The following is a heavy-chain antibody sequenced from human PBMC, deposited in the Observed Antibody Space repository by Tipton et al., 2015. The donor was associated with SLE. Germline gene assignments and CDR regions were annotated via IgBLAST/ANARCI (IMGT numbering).Heavy chain of an antibody. CDR3: ARTDYYGLAGN. CDR1: QYSISSGFY. D-gene: IGHD3-10*01. J-gene: IGHJ4*02. V-gene: IGHV4-38-2*02. Sequence: TLSLTCTVSQYSISSGFYWGWIRQPPGKGLQWIGKIYHSGDTFYNPSLKSRVTMSVDTSKNQFSLRLTSVTAADTAVYYCARTDYYGLAGNWGQGTLVTVSS. CDR2: IYHSGDT.